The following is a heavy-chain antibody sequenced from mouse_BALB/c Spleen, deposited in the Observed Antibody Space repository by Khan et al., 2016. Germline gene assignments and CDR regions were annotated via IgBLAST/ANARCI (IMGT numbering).Heavy chain of an antibody. D-gene: IGHD3-3*01. CDR3: SRSPSRVPRWDY. J-gene: IGHJ4*01. CDR2: ISTYSGNT. V-gene: IGHV1S137*01. Sequence: QVQLQQSGPELVRPGVSVKISCKGSGYTFTDYAMHWVKQSHAKSLEWIGLISTYSGNTNYNQKFKGKATMTVDKSSSTAYMELARLTSEDSAIXYCSRSPSRVPRWDYWGQGTSVTVSS. CDR1: GYTFTDYA.